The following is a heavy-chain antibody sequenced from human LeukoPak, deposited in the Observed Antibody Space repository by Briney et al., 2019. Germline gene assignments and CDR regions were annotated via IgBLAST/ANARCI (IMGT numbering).Heavy chain of an antibody. V-gene: IGHV3-23*01. CDR2: FSATVGFT. J-gene: IGHJ4*02. Sequence: GGTLRLSCAASGFTVSSYAMSWVRRAPGRGLEWGLHFSATVGFTKYADSVKVRFTISRDDSRNTLYLQMSSLRDDDTAVYYCAKDRGGSVAGTQFDYWGQGTLVTVSS. D-gene: IGHD3-10*01. CDR1: GFTVSSYA. CDR3: AKDRGGSVAGTQFDY.